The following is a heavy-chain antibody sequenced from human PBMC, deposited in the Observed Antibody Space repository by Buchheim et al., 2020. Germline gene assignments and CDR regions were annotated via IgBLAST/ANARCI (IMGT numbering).Heavy chain of an antibody. Sequence: QVQLVESGGGVVQPGRSLRLSCAASGFTFSSYAMHWVRQAPGKGLEWVAVISYDGSNKYYADSVKGRFTISRENSKNTLYLQMNSLRAEDTAVYYCARDPMGGSGSYYYGMDVWGQGTT. J-gene: IGHJ6*02. CDR3: ARDPMGGSGSYYYGMDV. CDR1: GFTFSSYA. D-gene: IGHD3-10*01. V-gene: IGHV3-30-3*01. CDR2: ISYDGSNK.